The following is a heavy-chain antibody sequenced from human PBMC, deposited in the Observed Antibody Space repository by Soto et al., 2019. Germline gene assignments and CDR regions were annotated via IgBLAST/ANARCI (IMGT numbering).Heavy chain of an antibody. Sequence: QVQLVQSGPEVKKPGSSVKVSCEASGGTFSNFAVNWVRQAPGQGLEWVGGIIPLFNVAKYAQKFEGRVTIVEADSTSTAYMDLSSLRSDDTDVYYCAASARDVLVYDYKDIEDVDIWGQGTMVTGSS. D-gene: IGHD4-4*01. V-gene: IGHV1-69*01. J-gene: IGHJ3*02. CDR2: IIPLFNVA. CDR1: GGTFSNFA. CDR3: AASARDVLVYDYKDIEDVDI.